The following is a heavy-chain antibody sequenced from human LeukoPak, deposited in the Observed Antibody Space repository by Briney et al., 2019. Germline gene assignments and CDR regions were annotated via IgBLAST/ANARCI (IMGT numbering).Heavy chain of an antibody. Sequence: ASVKVSCKASGGTFSSYAISWVRQAPGQGLEWMGRIIPIFGIANYAQKFQGRVTITADKSTSTAYMELSSLRSEGTAVYYCASSIAVAGPIDYWGQGTLVTVSS. CDR3: ASSIAVAGPIDY. J-gene: IGHJ4*02. D-gene: IGHD6-19*01. CDR2: IIPIFGIA. CDR1: GGTFSSYA. V-gene: IGHV1-69*04.